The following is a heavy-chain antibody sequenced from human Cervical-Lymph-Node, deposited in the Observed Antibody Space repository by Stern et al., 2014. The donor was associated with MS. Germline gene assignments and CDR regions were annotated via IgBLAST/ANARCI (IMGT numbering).Heavy chain of an antibody. J-gene: IGHJ6*02. CDR3: AREVRQWLVRASYGMDV. D-gene: IGHD6-19*01. V-gene: IGHV1-18*01. CDR2: ISAYNGNT. CDR1: GYTFTSYG. Sequence: QVQLVQSGAEVKKPGASVKVSCKASGYTFTSYGISWVRQAPGQGLEWMGWISAYNGNTNYAPKLQGRVTMTTDTSTSTAYMELRSLRSDDTAVYYCAREVRQWLVRASYGMDVWGQGTTVTVSS.